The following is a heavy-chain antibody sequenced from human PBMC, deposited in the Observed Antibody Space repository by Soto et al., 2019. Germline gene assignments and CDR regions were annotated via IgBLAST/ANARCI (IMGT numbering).Heavy chain of an antibody. J-gene: IGHJ2*01. V-gene: IGHV1-18*01. CDR3: ARDRGGGPYWYFDL. CDR2: ISAYNGNT. CDR1: GYTFTSYG. Sequence: ASVKISCKASGYTFTSYGISWVRQAPGQGLEWMGWISAYNGNTNYAQKLQGRVTMTTDTSTSTAYMELRGLRSDDTAVYYCARDRGGGPYWYFDLWGRGTLVTVSS. D-gene: IGHD3-10*01.